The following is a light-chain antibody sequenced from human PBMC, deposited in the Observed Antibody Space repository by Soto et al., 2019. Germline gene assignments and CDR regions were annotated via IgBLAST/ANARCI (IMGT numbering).Light chain of an antibody. Sequence: EIVLTQSPGTLSLSPGERATLSCRASQSVSSTYVAWYQQKPGQPPSLLIHGASSRADGIPDRFSGSGSGTDFALTISRLEPEDFAFYYCQQYGSAPTFGQGTKVEIK. CDR3: QQYGSAPT. CDR2: GAS. CDR1: QSVSSTY. J-gene: IGKJ1*01. V-gene: IGKV3-20*01.